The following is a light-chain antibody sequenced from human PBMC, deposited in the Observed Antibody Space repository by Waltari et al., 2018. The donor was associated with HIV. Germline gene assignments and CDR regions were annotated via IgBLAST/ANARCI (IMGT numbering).Light chain of an antibody. CDR1: SSNIGRNY. CDR3: AAWDDSLSGSWV. Sequence: QSVMTQPPSASGTPGQRVTISCSGSSSNIGRNYVNWYQQLPGTTPKLLIYRNNHRPSGVPYRFSGSKSGTSASLAISGLRSEDEADYYCAAWDDSLSGSWVFGGGTQVTVL. V-gene: IGLV1-47*01. CDR2: RNN. J-gene: IGLJ3*02.